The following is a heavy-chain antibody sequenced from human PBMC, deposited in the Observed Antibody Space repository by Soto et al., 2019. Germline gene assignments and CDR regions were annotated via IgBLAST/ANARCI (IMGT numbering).Heavy chain of an antibody. V-gene: IGHV3-23*01. J-gene: IGHJ4*02. CDR3: AKDLDPESSSWYNSNYFDY. CDR2: ISGSGGST. D-gene: IGHD6-13*01. Sequence: GGSLRLSCAASGFTFSSYAMSWVRQAPGKGLEWVSAISGSGGSTYYADSVKGRFTISRDNSKNTLYLQMNSLRAEDTAVYYCAKDLDPESSSWYNSNYFDYWGQGTLVTVSS. CDR1: GFTFSSYA.